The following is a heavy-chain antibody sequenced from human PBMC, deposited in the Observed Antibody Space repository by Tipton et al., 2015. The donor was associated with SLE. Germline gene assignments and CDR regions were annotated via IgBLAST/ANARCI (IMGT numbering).Heavy chain of an antibody. V-gene: IGHV4-59*11. Sequence: TLSLTCSVSGASISSHYWTWLRQPPGKGLEYIGYIYYSGSTNYNPPLKSRVTISVDTSKNQFSLKLSSVTAADTAVYYCARVSSDWSAFDYWGQGTLVTVSS. CDR1: GASISSHY. CDR3: ARVSSDWSAFDY. CDR2: IYYSGST. J-gene: IGHJ4*02. D-gene: IGHD6-19*01.